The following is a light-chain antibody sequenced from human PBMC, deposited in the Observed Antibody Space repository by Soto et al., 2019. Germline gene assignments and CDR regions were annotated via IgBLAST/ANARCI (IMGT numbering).Light chain of an antibody. CDR2: GNR. CDR1: NSNLGAGYD. Sequence: QSVLTQPPSVSGAPGRRVAISCTGNNSNLGAGYDVHWYQQLPGAAPKLVIFGNRNRPSGVPERFSGSKSGTSASLAITGLQAEDEADYYCQAYDYSLTAFVFGGGTKVTVL. V-gene: IGLV1-40*01. J-gene: IGLJ3*02. CDR3: QAYDYSLTAFV.